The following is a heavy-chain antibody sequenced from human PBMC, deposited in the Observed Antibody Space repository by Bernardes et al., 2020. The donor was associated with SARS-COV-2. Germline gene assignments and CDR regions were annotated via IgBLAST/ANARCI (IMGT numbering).Heavy chain of an antibody. CDR1: GFTFSNYA. V-gene: IGHV3-23*01. J-gene: IGHJ4*02. Sequence: GGSLRLSCEASGFTFSNYAMSWVRQAPGKGLEWVSTISGGGSSTYFTDSVKCRFTVSRDNSKNTLHLQMHSLRAEDTAVYYGAAISSIMIIVEIDEGDGAPHFWGQGNLVTV. CDR2: ISGGGSST. CDR3: AAISSIMIIVEIDEGDGAPHF. D-gene: IGHD3-22*01.